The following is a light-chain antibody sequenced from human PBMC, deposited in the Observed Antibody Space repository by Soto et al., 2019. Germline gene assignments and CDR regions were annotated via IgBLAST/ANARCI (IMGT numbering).Light chain of an antibody. Sequence: QSVLTQPPSVSGAPGQRVTISCTGSSSNIGANYDVHWYQQVPGRAPKLLIYDNDNRPSWVPDRFSGSKSGSSASLAITGLQAEDEADYYCQSYDSSLTGVVFGGGPQLTFL. CDR2: DND. J-gene: IGLJ2*01. CDR1: SSNIGANYD. V-gene: IGLV1-40*01. CDR3: QSYDSSLTGVV.